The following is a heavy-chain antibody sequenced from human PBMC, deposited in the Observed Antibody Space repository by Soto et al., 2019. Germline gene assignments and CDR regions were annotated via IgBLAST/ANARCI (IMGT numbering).Heavy chain of an antibody. D-gene: IGHD3-10*01. V-gene: IGHV3-7*01. Sequence: EVQLVESGGGLVQPGGSLRLSCAASGFTFSSYWMSWVRQAPGKGLEWVANVNQDGSEKFYVDSVKGRFTISRDNAMNPMYLQMNSLRAEDTAVYYCARGRPVPYWGQGTLVTVSS. CDR3: ARGRPVPY. CDR2: VNQDGSEK. CDR1: GFTFSSYW. J-gene: IGHJ4*02.